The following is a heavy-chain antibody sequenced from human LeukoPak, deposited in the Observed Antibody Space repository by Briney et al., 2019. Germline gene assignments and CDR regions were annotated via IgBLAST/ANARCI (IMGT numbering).Heavy chain of an antibody. V-gene: IGHV3-23*01. CDR1: GFTVSSNY. CDR3: AKTEISGSRNRAHFDY. CDR2: ISGSGGST. Sequence: GGSLRLSCAASGFTVSSNYMSWVRQAPGKGLEWVSAISGSGGSTYYADSVKGRFTISRDNSKNTLYLQMNSLRAEDTAVYYCAKTEISGSRNRAHFDYWGQGTLVTVSS. J-gene: IGHJ4*02. D-gene: IGHD1-26*01.